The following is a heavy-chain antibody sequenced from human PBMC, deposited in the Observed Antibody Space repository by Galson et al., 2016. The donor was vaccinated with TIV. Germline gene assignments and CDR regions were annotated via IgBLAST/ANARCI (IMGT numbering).Heavy chain of an antibody. CDR2: ISPNSDDT. V-gene: IGHV1-2*02. CDR3: ARFVYGDYVDY. CDR1: GYTFSAYY. J-gene: IGHJ4*02. D-gene: IGHD4-17*01. Sequence: SVKVSCKASGYTFSAYYMHWVRQAPGQGLEWMGWISPNSDDTNYPQKFQGRVTMTRDTSITTAYMELTTLTSDDTAVYYCARFVYGDYVDYWGQGTLVTVPS.